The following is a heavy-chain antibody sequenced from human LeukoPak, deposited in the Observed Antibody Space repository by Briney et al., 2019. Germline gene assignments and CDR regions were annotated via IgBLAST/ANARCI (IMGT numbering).Heavy chain of an antibody. J-gene: IGHJ6*04. Sequence: GGSLRPSCAASGFTFSSYEMNWVRQAPGKGLEWVSYISSSGSTIYYADSVKGRFTISRDNAKNSLYLQMNSLRAEDTAVYYCASFSNYYGMDVWGKGTTVTVSS. CDR2: ISSSGSTI. V-gene: IGHV3-48*03. CDR3: ASFSNYYGMDV. CDR1: GFTFSSYE.